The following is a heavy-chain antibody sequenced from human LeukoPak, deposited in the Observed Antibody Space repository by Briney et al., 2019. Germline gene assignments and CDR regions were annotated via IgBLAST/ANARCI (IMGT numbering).Heavy chain of an antibody. CDR1: GFTFSSYG. Sequence: GGTLRLSCAASGFTFSSYGMSWVRQAPGKGLEWVSAISGSGGSTYYADSVKGRFTISRDNSKNTLYLQMNSLRAEDTAVYYCAKEGVQTPTDWYFDLWGRGTLVTVSS. V-gene: IGHV3-23*01. CDR3: AKEGVQTPTDWYFDL. D-gene: IGHD1-26*01. CDR2: ISGSGGST. J-gene: IGHJ2*01.